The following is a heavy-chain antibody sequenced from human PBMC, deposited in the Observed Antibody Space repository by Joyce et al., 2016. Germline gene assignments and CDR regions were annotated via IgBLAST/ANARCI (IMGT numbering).Heavy chain of an antibody. V-gene: IGHV4-38-2*01. Sequence: QVQLQESGPGLVKPSETLSLTCGVSGLSFDLHSFWVWIRQPPGKGLVWIGNVYLQGITHYSPSLKSRVTISMDTSKTQFTLNLNSLTAADTAVYFCARRPYNVHTPLGSDWYFDLWGRGTLVTVSS. CDR1: GLSFDLHSF. J-gene: IGHJ2*01. CDR3: ARRPYNVHTPLGSDWYFDL. D-gene: IGHD5-18*01. CDR2: VYLQGIT.